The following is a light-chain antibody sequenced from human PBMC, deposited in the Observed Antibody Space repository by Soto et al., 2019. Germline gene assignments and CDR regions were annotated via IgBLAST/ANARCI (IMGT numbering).Light chain of an antibody. CDR1: QSVSSN. CDR3: QQYNNWPYT. Sequence: EIVMTQSPATLSVSPGERATLSCRASQSVSSNLAWYQQKPCQAPRLLIYVASTRATGIPARFSGSGSGTEFTLTISSLQSEDFAVYSCQQYNNWPYTFGQGTKLEIK. V-gene: IGKV3-15*01. CDR2: VAS. J-gene: IGKJ2*01.